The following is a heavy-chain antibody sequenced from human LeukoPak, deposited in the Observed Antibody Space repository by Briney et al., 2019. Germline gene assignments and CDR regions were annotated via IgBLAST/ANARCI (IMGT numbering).Heavy chain of an antibody. V-gene: IGHV4-38-2*01. D-gene: IGHD3-16*02. CDR1: GYSISSGYY. J-gene: IGHJ3*02. CDR2: IYHSGST. Sequence: SETLSLTCAVSGYSISSGYYWGWIRQPPGKGLEWIGSIYHSGSTNYNPSLKSRVTISVDTSKNQFSLKLSSVTAADTAVYYCARQYYREFDAFDIWGQGTMVTVSS. CDR3: ARQYYREFDAFDI.